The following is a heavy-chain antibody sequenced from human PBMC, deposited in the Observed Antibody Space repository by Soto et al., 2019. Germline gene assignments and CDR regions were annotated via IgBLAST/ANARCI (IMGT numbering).Heavy chain of an antibody. V-gene: IGHV3-66*01. CDR2: IYSGGST. J-gene: IGHJ4*02. CDR3: ARDPPRVDSSSSSGRY. CDR1: GFTVSSNY. D-gene: IGHD6-6*01. Sequence: GGSLRLSCAASGFTVSSNYMSWVRQAPGKGLEWVSVIYSGGSTYYADSVKGRFTISRDNSKNTLYLQMNSLRAEDTAVYYCARDPPRVDSSSSSGRYWGQGTLVTVSS.